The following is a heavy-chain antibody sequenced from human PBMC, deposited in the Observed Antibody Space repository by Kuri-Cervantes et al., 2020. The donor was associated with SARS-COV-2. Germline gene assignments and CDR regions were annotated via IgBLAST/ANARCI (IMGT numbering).Heavy chain of an antibody. CDR1: GESFSGYY. J-gene: IGHJ3*02. CDR3: ARAGADFWSGHDAFDI. D-gene: IGHD3-3*01. Sequence: SQTLSLTCAFYGESFSGYYWNWIRQSPGKGLEWIGEVNHRGSTNYNPSLKSRVTISVDTSKNQFSLKLSSVTAADTAVYYCARAGADFWSGHDAFDIWGQGTMVTVSS. CDR2: VNHRGST. V-gene: IGHV4-34*01.